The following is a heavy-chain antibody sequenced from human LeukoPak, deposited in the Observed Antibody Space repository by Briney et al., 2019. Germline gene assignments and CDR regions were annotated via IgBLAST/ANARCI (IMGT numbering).Heavy chain of an antibody. CDR1: GFTFSGSA. D-gene: IGHD1-1*01. J-gene: IGHJ6*03. V-gene: IGHV3-73*01. Sequence: GGSLRLSCAASGFTFSGSAMHWVRQASGKGLEWVGRIRSKANNYATTYAASVKGRFTISRDDSKNTAYLQMNSLRAEDTAVYYCAKGPPVQSPSDYYYYMDVWGKGTTVTISS. CDR3: AKGPPVQSPSDYYYYMDV. CDR2: IRSKANNYAT.